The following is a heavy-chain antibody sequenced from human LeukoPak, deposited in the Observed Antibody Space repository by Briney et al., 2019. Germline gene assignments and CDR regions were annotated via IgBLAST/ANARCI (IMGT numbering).Heavy chain of an antibody. D-gene: IGHD3-9*01. CDR1: GFTFRRYS. J-gene: IGHJ6*02. Sequence: GGSLRLSCAASGFTFRRYSMNWVRKAPGKGLEWVSSIRSSSSYIYYADSVKGRFTISRDNAKNSLYLQMNSLRAEDTAVYYCARDLMDYDVSTGLHHYYMDVWGQGTTVTASS. CDR3: ARDLMDYDVSTGLHHYYMDV. CDR2: IRSSSSYI. V-gene: IGHV3-21*01.